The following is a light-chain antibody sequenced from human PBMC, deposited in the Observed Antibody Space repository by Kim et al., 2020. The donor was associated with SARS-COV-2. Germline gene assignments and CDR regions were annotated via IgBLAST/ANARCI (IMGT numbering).Light chain of an antibody. CDR3: QAWDSSTVV. Sequence: VSPEQTATISCSGYKLGDTNACWYQQKPGQSPVVVIYQDTKRSSGIPQRFSGSNSGNTATLTIRGTQALDEADYYCQAWDSSTVVFGGGTQLTVL. J-gene: IGLJ2*01. CDR1: KLGDTN. CDR2: QDT. V-gene: IGLV3-1*01.